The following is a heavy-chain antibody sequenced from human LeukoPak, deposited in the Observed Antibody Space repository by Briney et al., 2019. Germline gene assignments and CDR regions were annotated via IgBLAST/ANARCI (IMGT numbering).Heavy chain of an antibody. V-gene: IGHV3-66*01. Sequence: GGSLRLSCAPPGFTAISNYISRVRQAPGKGLEWVSVIYSGGTTYYAASAKGRFTISTDNSKNTLHLQMNSLRAEDTAVYYCARDQYSYAHAAHWGQGTLVTVSS. CDR3: ARDQYSYAHAAH. D-gene: IGHD5-18*01. CDR1: GFTAISNY. J-gene: IGHJ4*02. CDR2: IYSGGTT.